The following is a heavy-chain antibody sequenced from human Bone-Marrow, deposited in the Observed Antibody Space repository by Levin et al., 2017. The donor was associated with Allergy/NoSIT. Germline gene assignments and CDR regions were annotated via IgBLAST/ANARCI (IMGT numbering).Heavy chain of an antibody. D-gene: IGHD2-2*01. CDR3: AIQRYFVMLPAAMPFDY. CDR2: IIPMVDIP. V-gene: IGHV1-69*02. CDR1: GDTFDRYT. J-gene: IGHJ4*02. Sequence: ASVKVSCKASGDTFDRYTVSWVRLAPGQGLEWMGRIIPMVDIPNYAPKFRGRVTITADRSTGTAYMELSSLTSEDTAVYFCAIQRYFVMLPAAMPFDYWGQGSLVTVSS.